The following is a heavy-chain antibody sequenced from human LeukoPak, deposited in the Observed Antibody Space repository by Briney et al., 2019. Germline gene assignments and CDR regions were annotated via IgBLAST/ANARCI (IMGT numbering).Heavy chain of an antibody. CDR3: ARGGAARLHFQN. Sequence: SETLSLTCTVSGVSISTYYWNWIRQPPGKGLEWIGYIYHSGSTNYNPSLQSRVTISVDTSKNQFSLNLNSVTAADTAVYYCARGGAARLHFQNWGQGTLVTVSS. J-gene: IGHJ1*01. CDR1: GVSISTYY. D-gene: IGHD6-6*01. CDR2: IYHSGST. V-gene: IGHV4-59*01.